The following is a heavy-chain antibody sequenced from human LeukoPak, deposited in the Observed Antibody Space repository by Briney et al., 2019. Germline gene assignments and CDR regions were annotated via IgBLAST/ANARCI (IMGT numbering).Heavy chain of an antibody. CDR2: IYHSGST. V-gene: IGHV4-39*07. CDR1: GGSISSSSYY. D-gene: IGHD1-26*01. CDR3: ARRGGSYYDYYFDY. Sequence: SETLSLTCTVSGGSISSSSYYWGWIRQPPGKGLEWVGSIYHSGSTYYNPSLKSRVTISVDTSKNQFSLKLSSVTAADTAVYYCARRGGSYYDYYFDYWGQGTLVTVSS. J-gene: IGHJ4*02.